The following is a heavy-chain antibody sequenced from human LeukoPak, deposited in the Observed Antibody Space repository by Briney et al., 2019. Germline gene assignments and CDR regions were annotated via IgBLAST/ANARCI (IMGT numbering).Heavy chain of an antibody. V-gene: IGHV1-46*01. D-gene: IGHD6-25*01. CDR1: GYTFTNYY. Sequence: ASVKVSCKASGYTFTNYYIHWMRQAPGQGLEWVGIINLNAVTTRYAQKFQGRITVARDTSTSTVYMELSSLRSEDTAVYFCAREGAAEAKNFDYWGQGTLVIVSS. J-gene: IGHJ4*02. CDR3: AREGAAEAKNFDY. CDR2: INLNAVTT.